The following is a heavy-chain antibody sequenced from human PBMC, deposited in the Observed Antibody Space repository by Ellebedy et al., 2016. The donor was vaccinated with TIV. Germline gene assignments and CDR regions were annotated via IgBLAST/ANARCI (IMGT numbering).Heavy chain of an antibody. V-gene: IGHV3-30*02. CDR1: GFTFGSYG. Sequence: GESLKISCAASGFTFGSYGMHWVRQAPGKGLEWVAYMWFDGSNKQYRDSVKGRFTISRDNSKNTVYLQMNSLRVDDTAVYYCARIYRSYYFDYWGQGTLVTVSS. CDR3: ARIYRSYYFDY. D-gene: IGHD4-11*01. J-gene: IGHJ4*02. CDR2: MWFDGSNK.